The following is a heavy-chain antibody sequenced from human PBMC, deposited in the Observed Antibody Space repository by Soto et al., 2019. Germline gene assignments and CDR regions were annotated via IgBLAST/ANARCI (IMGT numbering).Heavy chain of an antibody. CDR1: GDSISSVDYY. CDR2: TSYSGST. D-gene: IGHD3-22*01. Sequence: SETLSLTCAVSGDSISSVDYYWTWVRQHPGKGLEWIGYTSYSGSTYYTPSLKSRIVMSVDTSKNQFSLKVRTVTAADTAMYFSARGVVTGYDTSGSILGWGKGALVTVSS. J-gene: IGHJ4*02. V-gene: IGHV4-31*11. CDR3: ARGVVTGYDTSGSILG.